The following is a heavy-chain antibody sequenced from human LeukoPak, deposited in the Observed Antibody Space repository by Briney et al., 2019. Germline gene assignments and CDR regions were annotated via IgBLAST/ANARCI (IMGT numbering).Heavy chain of an antibody. CDR2: IYTSGST. V-gene: IGHV4-61*02. J-gene: IGHJ4*02. CDR1: GGSISSGSYY. CDR3: ARAGGYGLIDY. D-gene: IGHD5-18*01. Sequence: SQTLSLTCTVSGGSISSGSYYWSWIRQPAGKGLGWIGRIYTSGSTNYNPSLKSRVTISVDTSKNQFSLKVGSMTAADTAVYYCARAGGYGLIDYWGQGTMVTVSS.